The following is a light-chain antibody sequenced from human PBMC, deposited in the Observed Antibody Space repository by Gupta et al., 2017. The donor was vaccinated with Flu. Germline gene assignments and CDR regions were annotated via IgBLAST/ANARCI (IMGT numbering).Light chain of an antibody. CDR2: DVS. V-gene: IGLV2-14*01. J-gene: IGLJ2*01. Sequence: QPALTPPASVSGSPGQSLTIPCTGTSSEVGGDDSVAGDQQHAGKTHKVMIYDVSSRPAGGANRFSGSKAGNTASLTISGRQAEDGADYYCSAYTDSNTLVFGGGTKLTVL. CDR3: SAYTDSNTLV. CDR1: SSEVGGDDS.